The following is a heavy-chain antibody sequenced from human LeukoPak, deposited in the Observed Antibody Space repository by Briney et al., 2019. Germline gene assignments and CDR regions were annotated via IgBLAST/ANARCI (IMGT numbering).Heavy chain of an antibody. Sequence: PSETLSLTCTVSGGSISSYYWSWIRQPAGKGLEWIGRIYTSGSTNYNPSLKSRVTISVDTSKNQFSLKLSSVTAADTAVYYCARGGYYGSGNDFRFDPWGQGTQVTVSS. CDR1: GGSISSYY. CDR2: IYTSGST. J-gene: IGHJ5*02. D-gene: IGHD3-10*01. CDR3: ARGGYYGSGNDFRFDP. V-gene: IGHV4-4*07.